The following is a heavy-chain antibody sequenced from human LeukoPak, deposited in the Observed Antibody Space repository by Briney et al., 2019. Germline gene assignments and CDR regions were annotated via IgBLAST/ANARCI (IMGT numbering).Heavy chain of an antibody. CDR3: ARDRRTIFIAAAGRWAMDV. D-gene: IGHD6-13*01. V-gene: IGHV4-61*02. Sequence: PSETLSLTCTVSGGSISSGSYYWSWIRQPAGKGLEWIGRIYTSGSTNYNPSLKSRVTMSVDTSKNQFSLKLSSVTAADTAVYYCARDRRTIFIAAAGRWAMDVWGKGTTVTVSS. CDR1: GGSISSGSYY. CDR2: IYTSGST. J-gene: IGHJ6*03.